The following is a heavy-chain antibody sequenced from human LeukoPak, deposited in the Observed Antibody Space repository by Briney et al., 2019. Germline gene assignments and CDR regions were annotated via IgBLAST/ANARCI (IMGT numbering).Heavy chain of an antibody. J-gene: IGHJ3*02. D-gene: IGHD4-17*01. CDR3: TRADQAWTTFDAFDI. V-gene: IGHV4-4*07. CDR1: GASISHYY. CDR2: VGRLSTSGIT. Sequence: PSETLSLTCTVSGASISHYYWSWIRQSAGKGLEWIGRVGRLSTSGITDYNPSLKSRVTISVDTSKNQFSLKLSSVTAADTAVYYCTRADQAWTTFDAFDIWGQGTMVTVSS.